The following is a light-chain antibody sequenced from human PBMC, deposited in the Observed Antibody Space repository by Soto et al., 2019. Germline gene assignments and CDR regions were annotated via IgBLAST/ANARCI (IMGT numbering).Light chain of an antibody. CDR2: DVN. CDR3: CSYAGSYTLV. CDR1: SSEVGSYNY. J-gene: IGLJ2*01. V-gene: IGLV2-11*01. Sequence: QSALTQPRSVSGSPGQSGTISCTGTSSEVGSYNYVSWYQQHPGKAPKLMIYDVNKRPSGVPDRFSGSKSGNTASLTVSGLQAEDEADYYCCSYAGSYTLVFGGGTQLTVL.